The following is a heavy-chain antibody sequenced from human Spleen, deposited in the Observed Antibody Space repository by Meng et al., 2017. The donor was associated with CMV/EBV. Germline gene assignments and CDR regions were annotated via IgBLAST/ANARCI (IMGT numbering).Heavy chain of an antibody. J-gene: IGHJ6*02. CDR2: IGGSGDSP. D-gene: IGHD3-3*01. V-gene: IGHV3-23*01. CDR3: AREGDYDFWSGYGGNYYYGMDV. Sequence: GESLKISCAASGFTFNNYAMGWVRQAPGKGLEWVSTIGGSGDSPYYPDSVKGRFTISRDNSKNTLYLQMSSLRAEDTAAYYCAREGDYDFWSGYGGNYYYGMDVWGQGTTVTVSS. CDR1: GFTFNNYA.